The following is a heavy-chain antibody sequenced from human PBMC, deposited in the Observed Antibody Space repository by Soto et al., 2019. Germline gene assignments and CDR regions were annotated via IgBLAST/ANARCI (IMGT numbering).Heavy chain of an antibody. Sequence: HVQLQESGPGLVKPSQTLSLTCTVSGGAISGGGYFWNSIRQHPGKGLEWIGYIYYSGGTYYNPSLTSRVTISVDTSKNPFSLKLGSGPAADTAVSYCAREPSIWGQGTLVTVSS. J-gene: IGHJ4*02. CDR2: IYYSGGT. CDR1: GGAISGGGYF. CDR3: AREPSI. V-gene: IGHV4-31*03.